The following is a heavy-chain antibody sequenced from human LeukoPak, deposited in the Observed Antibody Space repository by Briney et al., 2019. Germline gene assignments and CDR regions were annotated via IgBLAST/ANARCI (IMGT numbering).Heavy chain of an antibody. J-gene: IGHJ4*02. CDR3: ARGSYNWKYEGYFDY. D-gene: IGHD1-7*01. CDR2: IYYSGST. Sequence: SETLSLTCTVSGGSISSYYWSWIRQPPGKGLEWIGYIYYSGSTNYNPSLKSRVTISVDTSKNQFSLKLSSVTAADTAVYYCARGSYNWKYEGYFDYWGQGTLVTVSS. V-gene: IGHV4-59*01. CDR1: GGSISSYY.